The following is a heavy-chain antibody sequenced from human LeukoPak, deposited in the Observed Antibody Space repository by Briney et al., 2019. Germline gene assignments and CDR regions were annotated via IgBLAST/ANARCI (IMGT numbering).Heavy chain of an antibody. CDR2: IYYSGST. Sequence: KPSETLSLTCTVSGGSISSSSYYWGWIRQPPGKGLEWIGSIYYSGSTYYNPSLKSRVTISVDTSKNQFSLKLSSVTAADTAVYYCARDPRNPDAFDIWGQGTMVTVSS. D-gene: IGHD2/OR15-2a*01. V-gene: IGHV4-39*07. CDR3: ARDPRNPDAFDI. CDR1: GGSISSSSYY. J-gene: IGHJ3*02.